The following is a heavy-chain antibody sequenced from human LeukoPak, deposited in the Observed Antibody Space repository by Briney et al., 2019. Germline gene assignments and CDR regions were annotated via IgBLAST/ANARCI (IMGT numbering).Heavy chain of an antibody. CDR3: ARGNWEVAGDAFDF. CDR1: GGSISSYY. CDR2: IYYSGSN. V-gene: IGHV4-59*01. J-gene: IGHJ3*01. Sequence: PSETLSLTCTVSGGSISSYYWSWIRQPPGKGLEWIGYIYYSGSNNYNPSLKSRVTISGDTSKNQFSLKLSSVTAADTAVYYCARGNWEVAGDAFDFWGQGTMVTVSS. D-gene: IGHD6-19*01.